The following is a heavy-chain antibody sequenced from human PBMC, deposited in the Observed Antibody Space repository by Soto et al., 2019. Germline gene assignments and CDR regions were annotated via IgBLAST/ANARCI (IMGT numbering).Heavy chain of an antibody. V-gene: IGHV1-69*13. J-gene: IGHJ4*02. Sequence: ASVKVSCKASGGTFSSYAISWVRQAPGQGLEWMGGIIPIFGTANYAQKFQGRVTITADESTSTAYMELSSLRSEDTAVYYCARGLTDYDPNPTPGYWGQGTLVTVSS. D-gene: IGHD4-17*01. CDR3: ARGLTDYDPNPTPGY. CDR1: GGTFSSYA. CDR2: IIPIFGTA.